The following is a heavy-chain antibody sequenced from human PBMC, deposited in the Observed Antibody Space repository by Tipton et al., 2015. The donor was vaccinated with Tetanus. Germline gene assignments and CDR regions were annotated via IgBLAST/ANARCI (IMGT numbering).Heavy chain of an antibody. CDR3: ARGFDGGFDY. D-gene: IGHD3-9*01. CDR2: IYTDNGNT. J-gene: IGHJ4*02. CDR1: GYTFTRNA. Sequence: QVQLVQSGAEVKKPGASMKVSCKASGYTFTRNAMHWGRQAPGRRLEWMGWIYTDNGNTVYSQSFQGSVTITRDTSATTAYMELSSLRSEDTAVYYCARGFDGGFDYWGQGTLVTVSS. V-gene: IGHV1-3*04.